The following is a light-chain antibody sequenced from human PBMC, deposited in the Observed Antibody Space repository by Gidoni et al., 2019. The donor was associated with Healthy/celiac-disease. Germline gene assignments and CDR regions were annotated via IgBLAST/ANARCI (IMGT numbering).Light chain of an antibody. CDR2: GAS. V-gene: IGKV3-15*01. CDR1: KSVSSN. Sequence: EIVMTQSPATLSVSPGERATLSCRASKSVSSNLAWYQQKPGQAPRLLIYGASTRATGIPARFSGSGSGTEFTLTISSLQSEDFAVYYCQQYNNWGWTFGQGTKVEIK. CDR3: QQYNNWGWT. J-gene: IGKJ1*01.